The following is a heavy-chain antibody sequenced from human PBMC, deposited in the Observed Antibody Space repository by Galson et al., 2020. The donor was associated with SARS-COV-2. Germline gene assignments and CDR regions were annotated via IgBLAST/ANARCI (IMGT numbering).Heavy chain of an antibody. CDR2: IYYSGST. Sequence: ETSETLSLTCTVSGGSISSGGYYWSWIRQHPGKGLEWIGYIYYSGSTYYNPSLKSRVTISVDTSKNQFSLKLSSVTAADTAVYYCARAPRGAIFGVVNGFDPWGQGTLVTVSS. D-gene: IGHD3-3*01. CDR1: GGSISSGGYY. J-gene: IGHJ5*02. CDR3: ARAPRGAIFGVVNGFDP. V-gene: IGHV4-31*03.